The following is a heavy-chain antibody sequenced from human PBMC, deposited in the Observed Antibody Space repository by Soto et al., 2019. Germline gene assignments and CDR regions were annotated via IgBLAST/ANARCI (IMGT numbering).Heavy chain of an antibody. CDR3: AKALYEDIVVVVAGFDP. CDR1: GFTFSSYA. J-gene: IGHJ5*02. V-gene: IGHV3-23*01. D-gene: IGHD2-15*01. Sequence: GGSLRLSCAASGFTFSSYAMSWVRQAPGKGLEWVSAISGSGGSTYYADSVKGRFTISRDNSKNTLYLQMNSLRAEDTAVYYCAKALYEDIVVVVAGFDPWGQGTLVTVSS. CDR2: ISGSGGST.